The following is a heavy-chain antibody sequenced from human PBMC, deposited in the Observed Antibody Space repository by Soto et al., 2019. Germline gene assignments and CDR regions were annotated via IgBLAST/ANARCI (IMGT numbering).Heavy chain of an antibody. J-gene: IGHJ6*02. CDR3: ARAYCSSTSCDVTFFEYGMDV. CDR1: RYTFTSYE. CDR2: INHHGGGT. D-gene: IGHD2-2*01. Sequence: ASVTVSFKSPRYTFTSYELNWVRQAGGQGLEGMGVINHHGGGTKYAQKFQGRVTMTRYTSTRTAYMELRSLRSDDTAVHYCARAYCSSTSCDVTFFEYGMDVWGQGTTVTVSS. V-gene: IGHV1-46*01.